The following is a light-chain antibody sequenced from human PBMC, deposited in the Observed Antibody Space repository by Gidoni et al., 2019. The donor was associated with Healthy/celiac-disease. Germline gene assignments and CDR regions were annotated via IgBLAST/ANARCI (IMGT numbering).Light chain of an antibody. Sequence: DIQMPQSPSSLSASVGDRVTIPCRASQSISSYLNWYQQKPEKAPKLLIYAASSLQSGVPSRFRGSGSGTDFTLTISSLQPEDFATYYWQQSYSTPLTFGGGTKVEIK. J-gene: IGKJ4*01. CDR1: QSISSY. CDR2: AAS. CDR3: QQSYSTPLT. V-gene: IGKV1-39*01.